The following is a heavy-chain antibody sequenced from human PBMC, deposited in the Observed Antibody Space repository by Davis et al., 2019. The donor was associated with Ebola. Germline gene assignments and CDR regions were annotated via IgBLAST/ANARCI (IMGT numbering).Heavy chain of an antibody. CDR2: IIPIFGTA. V-gene: IGHV1-69*13. J-gene: IGHJ4*02. CDR3: ARDTSQAY. Sequence: SVKVSCKASGGTFSSYAISWVRQAPGQGLEWMGGIIPIFGTASYPQRFQGGVTITADESTSTVYLELSSLRSEDTAVYYCARDTSQAYWGQGTLVTVSS. CDR1: GGTFSSYA.